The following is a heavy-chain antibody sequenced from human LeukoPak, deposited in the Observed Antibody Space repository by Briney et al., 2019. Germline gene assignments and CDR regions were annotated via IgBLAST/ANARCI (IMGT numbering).Heavy chain of an antibody. J-gene: IGHJ3*02. D-gene: IGHD3-3*01. Sequence: ASVKVSCKASGYTFTSYDINWVRQATGQGLEWMGWMNPNSGNTGYAQKFQGRVTMTRNTPISTAYMELSSLRSEDTAAYYCARRSYYDFWSGYYAVDAFDIWGQGTMVTVSS. CDR3: ARRSYYDFWSGYYAVDAFDI. CDR2: MNPNSGNT. CDR1: GYTFTSYD. V-gene: IGHV1-8*01.